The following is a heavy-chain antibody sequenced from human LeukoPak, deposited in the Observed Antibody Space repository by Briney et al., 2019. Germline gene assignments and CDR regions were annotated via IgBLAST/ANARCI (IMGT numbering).Heavy chain of an antibody. D-gene: IGHD3-10*01. CDR3: AKGTQRDYYGSGSYDFFDY. V-gene: IGHV3-7*03. J-gene: IGHJ4*02. CDR1: GFTFSSHW. CDR2: IHQNGNTK. Sequence: GGSLRLSCAASGFTFSSHWMNWVRQAPGKGLEWVANIHQNGNTKNCVDSVKGRFTISRDNAKNSLYLQMNSLRAEDTAVYYCAKGTQRDYYGSGSYDFFDYWGQGTLVTVSS.